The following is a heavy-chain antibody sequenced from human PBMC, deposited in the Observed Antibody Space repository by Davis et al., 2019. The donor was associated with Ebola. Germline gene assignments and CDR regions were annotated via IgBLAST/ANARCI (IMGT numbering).Heavy chain of an antibody. J-gene: IGHJ4*02. CDR1: GFTFSVYY. Sequence: GESLKISCAASGFTFSVYYMSWIRQAPGKGPEWVSSISSSASYKNYADSVKGRFTISRDNAKNSLYLQMNSLRDEDTAVYYCARGAIVVVSFWGQGTLVTVSS. V-gene: IGHV3-11*06. CDR2: ISSSASYK. CDR3: ARGAIVVVSF. D-gene: IGHD2-15*01.